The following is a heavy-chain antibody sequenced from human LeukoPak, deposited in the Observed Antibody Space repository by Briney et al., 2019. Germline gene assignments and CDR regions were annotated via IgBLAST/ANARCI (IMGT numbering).Heavy chain of an antibody. Sequence: ASVKVSCKAFGYTFTSNYMHWVRQAPGQGLEWMGIINPSGGSTSYAQKFQGRVTMARDTSTSTVYMELSSLRSEDTAVYYCAREEVATDRVLDYWGQGTLVTVSS. V-gene: IGHV1-46*01. CDR3: AREEVATDRVLDY. CDR1: GYTFTSNY. D-gene: IGHD5-24*01. J-gene: IGHJ4*02. CDR2: INPSGGST.